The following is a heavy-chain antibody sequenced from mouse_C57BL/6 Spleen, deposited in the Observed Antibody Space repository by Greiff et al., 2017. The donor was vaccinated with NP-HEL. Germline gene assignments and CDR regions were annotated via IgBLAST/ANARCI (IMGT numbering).Heavy chain of an antibody. J-gene: IGHJ4*01. Sequence: VQLQQSGAELVRPGTSVKVSCKASGYAFTNYLIEWVKQRPGQGLEWIGVINPGSGGTNYNEKFKGKATLTADKSSSTAYMQLSSLTSEDSAVYVCARLGSKDAIDYWGQGTSVTVSS. V-gene: IGHV1-54*01. CDR1: GYAFTNYL. CDR2: INPGSGGT. D-gene: IGHD1-3*01. CDR3: ARLGSKDAIDY.